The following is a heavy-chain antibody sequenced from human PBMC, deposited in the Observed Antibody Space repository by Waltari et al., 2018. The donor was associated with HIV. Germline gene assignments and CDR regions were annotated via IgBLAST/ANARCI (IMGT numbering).Heavy chain of an antibody. Sequence: EVHLVESGGGLVRPGGSLRLSCAASGSTFSRHSMNWVRQAPGKGLEWISAISGSSSSIYYADSVKGRFTISRDNPKNSLYLQMNSLRDEDTAVYYCVRGLTYCGGDCSVGHWGQGTLVTVSS. CDR2: ISGSSSSI. V-gene: IGHV3-21*01. CDR3: VRGLTYCGGDCSVGH. D-gene: IGHD2-21*02. CDR1: GSTFSRHS. J-gene: IGHJ5*02.